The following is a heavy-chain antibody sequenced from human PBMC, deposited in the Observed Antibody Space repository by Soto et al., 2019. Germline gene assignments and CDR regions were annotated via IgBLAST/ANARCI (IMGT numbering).Heavy chain of an antibody. CDR2: FSGSGSST. Sequence: EVQLLESGGGLVQPGGSLRLSCAASGFTFSSYAMSWVRQAPGKGLEWVSAFSGSGSSTYYANSVKGRFTISRDNSKNTLNLQMNSLRAEDTAVYDCAKVLGSSGWVYWYFDLWGRGTLVTVSS. V-gene: IGHV3-23*01. CDR3: AKVLGSSGWVYWYFDL. D-gene: IGHD6-19*01. J-gene: IGHJ2*01. CDR1: GFTFSSYA.